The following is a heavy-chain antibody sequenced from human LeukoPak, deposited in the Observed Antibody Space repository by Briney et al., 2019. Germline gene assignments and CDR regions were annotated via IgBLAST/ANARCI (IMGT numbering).Heavy chain of an antibody. CDR2: IWYDGSNK. CDR3: ARGEPYYGMDV. D-gene: IGHD1-14*01. CDR1: GFTFSSYG. Sequence: GRSLRLSCAASGFTFSSYGMHWVRQAPGKGLEWVAVIWYDGSNKYYADSVKGRFTISRDNSKNTLFLQMNSLRAEDTAVYYRARGEPYYGMDVWGQGTTVTVSS. J-gene: IGHJ6*02. V-gene: IGHV3-33*01.